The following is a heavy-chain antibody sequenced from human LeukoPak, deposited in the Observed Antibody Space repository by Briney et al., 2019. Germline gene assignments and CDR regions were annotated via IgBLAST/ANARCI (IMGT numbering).Heavy chain of an antibody. CDR1: TFTFSSIC. V-gene: IGHV3-7*01. CDR2: IKQDGREA. Sequence: AGCLRLSCAVSTFTFSSICMSWVRQAQGKGLEWVSNIKQDGREAYYMDSVKGPFTIARDNSKNALYLQLNSRGREDAALYYCVKDTLLTGDTWGQGTLVTVS. CDR3: VKDTLLTGDT. J-gene: IGHJ4*02. D-gene: IGHD3-16*01.